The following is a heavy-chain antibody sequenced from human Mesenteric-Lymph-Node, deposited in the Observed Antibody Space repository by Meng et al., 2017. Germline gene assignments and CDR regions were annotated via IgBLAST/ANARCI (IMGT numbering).Heavy chain of an antibody. CDR1: GFIFGSSW. J-gene: IGHJ4*02. V-gene: IGHV3-7*01. CDR2: INPGGGDR. CDR3: ARGHSGHLYSYEDY. Sequence: GESLKISCAASGFIFGSSWMSWVRQAPGKGLEWVANINPGGGDRFYVDSVKGRFTISRDNAKNSLYLQMDSLRAEDTAVYYCARGHSGHLYSYEDYWGQGTLVTVSS. D-gene: IGHD5-18*01.